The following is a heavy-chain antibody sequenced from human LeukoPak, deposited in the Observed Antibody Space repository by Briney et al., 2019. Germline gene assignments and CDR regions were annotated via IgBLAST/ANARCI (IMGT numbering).Heavy chain of an antibody. V-gene: IGHV3-21*01. Sequence: GGSLRLSCAASGFTFSSYSMNWVRQAPGKGLEWVSSISSSSSYIYYADSVKGRFTISRDNAKNSLYLQMNSLRAEDTAVYYCAREGVGARALADYWGQGTLVTVSS. J-gene: IGHJ4*02. CDR2: ISSSSSYI. CDR3: AREGVGARALADY. CDR1: GFTFSSYS. D-gene: IGHD1-26*01.